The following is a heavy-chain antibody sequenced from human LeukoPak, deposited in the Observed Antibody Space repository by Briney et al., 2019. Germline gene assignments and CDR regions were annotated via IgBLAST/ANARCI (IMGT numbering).Heavy chain of an antibody. Sequence: PGGSLRLSCAASGFTFSSYSMNWVRQAPGQGLEWVSSISSSSSYIYYADSVKGRFTISRDNAKNSLYLQMNSLRAEDTAVYYCARDGSQYYYGSGSRYDAFDIWGQGTMVTVSS. D-gene: IGHD3-10*01. CDR2: ISSSSSYI. V-gene: IGHV3-21*01. CDR3: ARDGSQYYYGSGSRYDAFDI. CDR1: GFTFSSYS. J-gene: IGHJ3*02.